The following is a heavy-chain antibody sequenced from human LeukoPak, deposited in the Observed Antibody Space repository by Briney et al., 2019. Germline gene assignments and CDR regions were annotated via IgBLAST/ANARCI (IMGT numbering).Heavy chain of an antibody. J-gene: IGHJ4*02. V-gene: IGHV3-30-3*01. Sequence: PGGSLRLSCAASGFTFSSYAMHWVRQAPGKGLEWVAVISYDGSNKYYADSVKGRFTISRDNSKNTLYLQMNSLRAEDTAVYYCARGAVAGWYYFDYWGQGTLVTVSS. D-gene: IGHD6-19*01. CDR1: GFTFSSYA. CDR3: ARGAVAGWYYFDY. CDR2: ISYDGSNK.